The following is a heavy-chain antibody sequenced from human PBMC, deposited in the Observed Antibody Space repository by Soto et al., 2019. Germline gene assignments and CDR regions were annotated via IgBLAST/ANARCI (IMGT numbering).Heavy chain of an antibody. Sequence: PGESLKISCQGSGYSFTSNWIGWVRQMPGKGLEWMGIIYPGDSDTRYSPSFQGQVTISADKSINTAYLQWSSLKAADTAVYYCARVFGVTFGGVIVFDIWGQGTMVTVSS. J-gene: IGHJ3*02. CDR2: IYPGDSDT. D-gene: IGHD3-16*02. CDR1: GYSFTSNW. V-gene: IGHV5-51*01. CDR3: ARVFGVTFGGVIVFDI.